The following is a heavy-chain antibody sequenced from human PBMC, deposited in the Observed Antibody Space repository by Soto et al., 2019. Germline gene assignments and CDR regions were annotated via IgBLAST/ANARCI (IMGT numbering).Heavy chain of an antibody. CDR1: IGSISTYY. CDR3: GGSYGNAWYTY. Sequence: SETLSLTCTVSIGSISTYYWSWIRQPPGKGLEWIGYTHYSGTTHYNPSLKSRVTTSVDTSKNQFSLRLSSVTAADTAIYYCGGSYGNAWYTYWGQGTLVTVSS. CDR2: THYSGTT. D-gene: IGHD6-13*01. J-gene: IGHJ4*01. V-gene: IGHV4-59*01.